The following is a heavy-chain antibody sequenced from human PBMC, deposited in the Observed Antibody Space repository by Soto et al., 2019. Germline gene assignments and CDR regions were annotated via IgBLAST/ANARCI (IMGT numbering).Heavy chain of an antibody. CDR3: ARGKGGANAFGAFDN. V-gene: IGHV3-53*03. D-gene: IGHD3-10*01. CDR2: IYSGGST. CDR1: GFTVSSNY. J-gene: IGHJ3*02. Sequence: GGSLRLSCTASGFTVSSNYMRWVRQDLGKGMKWVSVIYSGGSTYYADSVQGRFTISRDNSKNTLYLQMNSLRAEATAVYYCARGKGGANAFGAFDNWCQETMLTVS.